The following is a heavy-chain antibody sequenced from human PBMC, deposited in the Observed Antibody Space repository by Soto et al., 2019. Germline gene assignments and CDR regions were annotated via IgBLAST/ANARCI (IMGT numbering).Heavy chain of an antibody. D-gene: IGHD5-18*01. J-gene: IGHJ4*02. CDR3: ARDRPGYSYGLDY. CDR2: ISSSSSTI. CDR1: GFTFSSYS. Sequence: EVQLVESGGGLVQPGGSLRLSCAASGFTFSSYSMNWVRQAPGKGLEWVSYISSSSSTIYYADSVKDRFTISRDNAKNSLYLQMNSLRAEDTAVYYCARDRPGYSYGLDYWGQGTLVTVSS. V-gene: IGHV3-48*01.